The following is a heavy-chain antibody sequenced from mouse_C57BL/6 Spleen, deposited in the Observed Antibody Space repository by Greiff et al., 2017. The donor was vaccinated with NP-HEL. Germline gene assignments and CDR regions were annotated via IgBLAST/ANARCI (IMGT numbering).Heavy chain of an antibody. V-gene: IGHV1-62-2*01. CDR1: GYTFTEYT. Sequence: VQLQQSGAELVKPGASVKLSCKASGYTFTEYTIHWVKQRSGQGLEWIGWFYPGSGSIKYNEKFKEKATLTADKSSSTVYMELSRLTSEDSAVYFGARHKEPLDSSGYSWFAYWGQRTLVTVSA. CDR3: ARHKEPLDSSGYSWFAY. CDR2: FYPGSGSI. J-gene: IGHJ3*01. D-gene: IGHD3-2*02.